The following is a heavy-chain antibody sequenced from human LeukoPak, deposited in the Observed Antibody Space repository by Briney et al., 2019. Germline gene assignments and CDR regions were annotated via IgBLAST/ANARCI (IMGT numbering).Heavy chain of an antibody. CDR2: ISWNSGSI. V-gene: IGHV3-9*01. D-gene: IGHD3-16*02. CDR3: AKVTFGGVIAPFDY. CDR1: GFTFDDYA. Sequence: PGRSLRLSCAASGFTFDDYAMHWIRQAPGKCLEWVSGISWNSGSIGYADSVKGRFTISRDNAKNSLYLQMNSLRAEDTALYYCAKVTFGGVIAPFDYWGQGTLVTVSS. J-gene: IGHJ4*02.